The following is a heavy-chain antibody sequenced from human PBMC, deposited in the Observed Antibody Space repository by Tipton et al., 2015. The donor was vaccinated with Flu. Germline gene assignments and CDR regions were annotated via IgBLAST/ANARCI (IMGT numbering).Heavy chain of an antibody. D-gene: IGHD3-22*01. J-gene: IGHJ4*02. CDR2: IYYSGST. V-gene: IGHV4-39*07. Sequence: LRLSCTVSGGSISSSSYYWGWIRQPPGKGLERIGSIYYSGSTYYNPSLKSRVTISVDTSKNQFSLKLSSVTAADTAVYYCARLRANYYDSSGYSDYWGQGTLVTVSS. CDR1: GGSISSSSYY. CDR3: ARLRANYYDSSGYSDY.